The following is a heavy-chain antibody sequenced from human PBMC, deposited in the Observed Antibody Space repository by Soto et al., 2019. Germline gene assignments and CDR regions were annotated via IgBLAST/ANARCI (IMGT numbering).Heavy chain of an antibody. CDR1: GGSITSYY. CDR2: ISYSGST. J-gene: IGHJ4*02. D-gene: IGHD5-12*01. CDR3: VRRIVATETFDY. V-gene: IGHV4-59*01. Sequence: PSETLSLTCTVSGGSITSYYCSWIRQVPGKGLEWIGYISYSGSTNYNPSLKSRLTMSVDTSKNQFSLKLSSVTAADTAVYYCVRRIVATETFDYWCQGILVTVS.